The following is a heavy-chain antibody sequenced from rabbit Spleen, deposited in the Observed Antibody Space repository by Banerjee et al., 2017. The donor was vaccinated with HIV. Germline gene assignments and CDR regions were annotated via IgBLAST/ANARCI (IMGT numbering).Heavy chain of an antibody. Sequence: QEQLVESGGGLVQPEGSLTLTCKASGFSFSNRYVMSWVRRAPGKGLEWIACIYGGDMHSTAYASWAKGRFTISKTSSTTVTLQMTRLTAADTATYFCASAYSDVYFDLWGPGTLVTVS. CDR1: GFSFSNRYV. CDR3: ASAYSDVYFDL. D-gene: IGHD6-1*01. V-gene: IGHV1S45*01. CDR2: IYGGDMHST. J-gene: IGHJ6*01.